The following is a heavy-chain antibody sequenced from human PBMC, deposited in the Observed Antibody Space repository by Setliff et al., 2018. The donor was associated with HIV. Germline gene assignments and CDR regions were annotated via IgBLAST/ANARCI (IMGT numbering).Heavy chain of an antibody. CDR3: VRGLAAAGGHAMDV. V-gene: IGHV3-30*03. Sequence: GESLKISCAASGFTVSSNYMSWVRQSPGKGLEWVAVMSFEGSNIYYGDSVKGRFTISRDNSKNTLYLQMNSLRAEDTAVYYCVRGLAAAGGHAMDVWGQGTTVTVSS. J-gene: IGHJ6*02. CDR1: GFTVSSNY. CDR2: MSFEGSNI. D-gene: IGHD6-13*01.